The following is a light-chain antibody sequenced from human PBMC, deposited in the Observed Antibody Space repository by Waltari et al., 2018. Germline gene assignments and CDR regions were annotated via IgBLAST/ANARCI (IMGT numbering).Light chain of an antibody. Sequence: HQPPRTAPNTLMYSNDRRPSGVPDRFSGSRSGTSAALAISGLQSEDEADYYCAAWDVNLNGVLFGGGTKLTVL. CDR3: AAWDVNLNGVL. V-gene: IGLV1-44*01. J-gene: IGLJ3*02. CDR2: SND.